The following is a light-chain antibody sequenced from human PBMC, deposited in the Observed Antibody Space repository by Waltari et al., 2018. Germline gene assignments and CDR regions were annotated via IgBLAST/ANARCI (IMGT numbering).Light chain of an antibody. J-gene: IGKJ1*01. CDR3: QKYDRLPAT. CDR1: QSVSRF. CDR2: GAS. Sequence: EIVLTPSPGTLSLSPGERGSLSCRASQSVSRFLAWYQQKPGQAPRLLIYGASTRATGIPDRFSGSGSGTDFSLTISRLEPEDFAVYYCQKYDRLPATFGQGTKVEIK. V-gene: IGKV3-20*01.